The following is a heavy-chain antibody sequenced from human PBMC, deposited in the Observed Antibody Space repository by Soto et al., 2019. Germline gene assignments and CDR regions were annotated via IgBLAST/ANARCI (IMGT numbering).Heavy chain of an antibody. CDR3: ARDMGY. Sequence: QLQLQESGPGLVKPSETLSLTCTVSGGSISSSNYYWVWLRQPPGKGLGWIGSMYYSGSTYYNPSLKSRVTLSVDTSKIQVFLRLTSVTAADTAVYYCARDMGYWGQGTLVTVST. D-gene: IGHD3-16*01. CDR2: MYYSGST. CDR1: GGSISSSNYY. J-gene: IGHJ4*02. V-gene: IGHV4-39*02.